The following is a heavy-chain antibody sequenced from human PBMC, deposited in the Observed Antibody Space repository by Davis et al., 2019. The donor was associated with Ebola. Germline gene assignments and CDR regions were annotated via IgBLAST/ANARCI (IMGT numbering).Heavy chain of an antibody. D-gene: IGHD1-26*01. CDR2: VSWNSGTI. CDR3: SKDIGHQLELVN. Sequence: GGSLRLSCAASGVTFNDYAMYWVRHRPRRGLEWVSGVSWNSGTIGYADSVKGRFTISRDNAKNSLYLQMNSLRIEDTALYYCSKDIGHQLELVNWGQGTLVSVSS. V-gene: IGHV3-9*01. CDR1: GVTFNDYA. J-gene: IGHJ4*02.